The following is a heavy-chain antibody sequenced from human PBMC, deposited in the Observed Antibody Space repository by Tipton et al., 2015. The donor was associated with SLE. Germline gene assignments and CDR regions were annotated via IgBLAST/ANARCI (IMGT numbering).Heavy chain of an antibody. J-gene: IGHJ4*02. CDR3: ASGRQPARPEY. CDR1: GVSISNYY. V-gene: IGHV4-59*01. CDR2: VYK. Sequence: TLSLTCYVTGVSISNYYWTWIRQSPGKGLEWIGNVYKNYNPSLESRVTISFQTPENHFSLRVSSVTTADTAIYYCASGRQPARPEYWGQGTLVTVSS. D-gene: IGHD2-2*01.